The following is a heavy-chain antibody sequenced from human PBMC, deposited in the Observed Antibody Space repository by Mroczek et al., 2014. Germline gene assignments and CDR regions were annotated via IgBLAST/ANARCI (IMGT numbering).Heavy chain of an antibody. Sequence: QVQLQESGPGLVKPSETLSLTCTVSGGSISSYYWSWIRQPPGKGLEWIGYIYYSGSTNYNPSLKSRVTISVDTSKNQFSLKLSSVTAADTAVYYCASSRSGSYEFDYWGQGTLVTVSS. D-gene: IGHD1-26*01. CDR3: ASSRSGSYEFDY. CDR2: IYYSGST. V-gene: IGHV4-59*01. J-gene: IGHJ4*02. CDR1: GGSISSYY.